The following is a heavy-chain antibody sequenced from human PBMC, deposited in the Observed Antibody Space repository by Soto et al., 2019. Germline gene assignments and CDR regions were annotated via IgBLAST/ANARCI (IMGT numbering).Heavy chain of an antibody. Sequence: EVQLLESGGGLVQPGGSLRLSCAASGFTFCNYAVTWVRQAPGKGLEWVSTISGSGGSTYYADSVKGRFTISRDNSKNTLYLQMNSLRAEDTAVYYCAKDQGSSWYEIDYWGQGTLVTASS. CDR2: ISGSGGST. V-gene: IGHV3-23*01. J-gene: IGHJ4*02. D-gene: IGHD6-13*01. CDR1: GFTFCNYA. CDR3: AKDQGSSWYEIDY.